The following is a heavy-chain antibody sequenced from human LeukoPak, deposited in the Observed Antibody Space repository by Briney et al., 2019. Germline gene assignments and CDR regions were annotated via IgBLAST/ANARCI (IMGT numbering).Heavy chain of an antibody. Sequence: SGGSLRLSCAASGFTLSTYWMTWVRQAPGKGLERVANIKQDGSEKYYVDSVKGRFTISRDNAKNSLYLQMNSLRADDTAVYYCARDDHWGYTFDIWGQGTMVTVSS. V-gene: IGHV3-7*01. D-gene: IGHD5-12*01. CDR3: ARDDHWGYTFDI. J-gene: IGHJ3*02. CDR1: GFTLSTYW. CDR2: IKQDGSEK.